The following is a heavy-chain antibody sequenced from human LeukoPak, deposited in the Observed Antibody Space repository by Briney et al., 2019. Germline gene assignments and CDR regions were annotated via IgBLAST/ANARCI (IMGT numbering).Heavy chain of an antibody. V-gene: IGHV4-34*01. J-gene: IGHJ5*02. CDR3: ARSGYSSGKNWFDP. CDR2: INHSGST. Sequence: KPSETLSLTCAVYGGSFSGYYWSWIRQPPGKGLEWIGEINHSGSTNYNPSLKSRVTISVDTSKNQFSLKLSSVTAADTAVYYCARSGYSSGKNWFDPWGQGTLVTVSS. CDR1: GGSFSGYY. D-gene: IGHD6-19*01.